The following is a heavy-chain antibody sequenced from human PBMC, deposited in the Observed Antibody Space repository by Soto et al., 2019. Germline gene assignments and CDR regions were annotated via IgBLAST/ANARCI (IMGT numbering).Heavy chain of an antibody. CDR1: GFTFSAYA. CDR3: ASQEYSTTWYLNY. Sequence: EVQLLESGGGVVQPGGSLRLSCAASGFTFSAYAMTWVRQAPGKGLEWVSDSVKGRFTISRDNSKNTLYLQMNSLRAEDTAVYYCASQEYSTTWYLNYWGQGTLVTVSS. V-gene: IGHV3-23*01. J-gene: IGHJ4*02. D-gene: IGHD6-13*01.